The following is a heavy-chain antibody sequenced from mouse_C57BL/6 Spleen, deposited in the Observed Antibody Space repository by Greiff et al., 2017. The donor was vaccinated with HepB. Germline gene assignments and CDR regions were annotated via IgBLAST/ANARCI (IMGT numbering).Heavy chain of an antibody. D-gene: IGHD1-1*01. CDR3: ARVLRRGYYYAMDY. J-gene: IGHJ4*01. V-gene: IGHV5-16*01. Sequence: EVKLVESEGGLVQPGSSMKLSCTASGFTFSDYYMAWVRQVPEKGLEWVANINYDGSSTYYLDSLKSRFIISRDNAKNILYLQMSRLKSEDTATYYCARVLRRGYYYAMDYWGQGTSVTVSS. CDR2: INYDGSST. CDR1: GFTFSDYY.